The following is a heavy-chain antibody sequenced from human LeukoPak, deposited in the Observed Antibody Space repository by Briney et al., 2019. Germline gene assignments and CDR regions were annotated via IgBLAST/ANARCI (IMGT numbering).Heavy chain of an antibody. CDR3: ATDSTSPYSSSWYGGLNY. Sequence: ASVKVSCKVSGYTLTELSMHWVRQAPGKGLEWMGGFNPEDGETIYAQKFQGRVTMTEDTSTDTAYMELSSLRSEDTAVYYCATDSTSPYSSSWYGGLNYWGQGTLVTVSS. CDR2: FNPEDGET. D-gene: IGHD6-13*01. J-gene: IGHJ4*02. CDR1: GYTLTELS. V-gene: IGHV1-24*01.